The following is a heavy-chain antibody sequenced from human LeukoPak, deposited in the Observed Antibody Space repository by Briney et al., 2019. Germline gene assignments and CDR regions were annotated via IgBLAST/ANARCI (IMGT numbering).Heavy chain of an antibody. D-gene: IGHD1-26*01. CDR2: IYYSGST. CDR3: ATTTIRLGY. J-gene: IGHJ4*02. CDR1: GGSISSYY. Sequence: MSSETLSLTCTVSGGSISSYYWSWIRQPPGKGLEWIGYIYYSGSTNYNPSLKSRVTISGDTSKNQFSLKLRSVTAADTAVYYCATTTIRLGYWGQGTLVTVSS. V-gene: IGHV4-59*01.